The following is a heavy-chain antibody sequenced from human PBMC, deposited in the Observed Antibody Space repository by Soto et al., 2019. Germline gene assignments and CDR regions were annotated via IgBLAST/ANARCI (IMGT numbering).Heavy chain of an antibody. CDR1: GGSVSSGSYY. Sequence: PSETLSLTCTVSGGSVSSGSYYWSWIRQPPGKGLEWIGYIYYSGSTNYNPSLKSRVTISVDTSKNQFSLKLSSVTAADTAVYYCARVGGYSGHDSDRNYYYYGMDVWGQGTTVTVSS. J-gene: IGHJ6*02. D-gene: IGHD5-12*01. CDR3: ARVGGYSGHDSDRNYYYYGMDV. V-gene: IGHV4-61*01. CDR2: IYYSGST.